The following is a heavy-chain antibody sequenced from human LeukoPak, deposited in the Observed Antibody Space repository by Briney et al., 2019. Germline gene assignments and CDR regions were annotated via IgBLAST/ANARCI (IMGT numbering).Heavy chain of an antibody. CDR1: GFTFSSYW. V-gene: IGHV3-7*03. J-gene: IGHJ4*02. Sequence: GGSLRLSCAASGFTFSSYWMSWVRQAPGKGLEWVANIKQDGSEKYYVDSVKGRFTISRDNSKNTLYLQMNSLRAEDTAVYYCAKDSDTDYYDSSGYYADYWGQGTLVTVSS. D-gene: IGHD3-22*01. CDR3: AKDSDTDYYDSSGYYADY. CDR2: IKQDGSEK.